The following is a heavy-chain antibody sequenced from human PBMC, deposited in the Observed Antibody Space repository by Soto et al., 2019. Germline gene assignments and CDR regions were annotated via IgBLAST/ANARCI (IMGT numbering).Heavy chain of an antibody. CDR1: GGSISSGGYY. J-gene: IGHJ5*02. D-gene: IGHD3-10*01. Sequence: PSETLSLTCTVSGGSISSGGYYWSWIRQHPGKGLEWIGYIYYSGSTYYNPSLKSRVTISVDTSKNQFSLKLSSVTAADTAVYYCARGDTMVRGAKTWWFDPWGQGTLVTVSS. CDR2: IYYSGST. V-gene: IGHV4-31*03. CDR3: ARGDTMVRGAKTWWFDP.